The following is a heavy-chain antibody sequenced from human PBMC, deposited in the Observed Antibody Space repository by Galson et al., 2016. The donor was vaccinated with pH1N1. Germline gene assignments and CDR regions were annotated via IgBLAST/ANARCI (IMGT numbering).Heavy chain of an antibody. CDR1: GVTFTIYT. Sequence: SVKVSYKASGVTFTIYTIAWVRQAPGQGLEWMGGISPMFDTTTYAQKFQGRVTITADRLTTTLYMNLSSLGFDDTAVYYWARGFRGGYNYALFDHWGQGSLVIVSS. J-gene: IGHJ4*02. CDR3: ARGFRGGYNYALFDH. D-gene: IGHD5-18*01. CDR2: ISPMFDTT. V-gene: IGHV1-69*06.